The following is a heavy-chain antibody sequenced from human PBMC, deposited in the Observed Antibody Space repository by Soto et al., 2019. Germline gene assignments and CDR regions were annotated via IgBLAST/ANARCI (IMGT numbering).Heavy chain of an antibody. CDR1: GYTFTSYG. J-gene: IGHJ1*01. D-gene: IGHD1-20*01. V-gene: IGHV1-3*01. CDR3: ARDTESNRYND. Sequence: ASVKVSCKASGYTFTSYGMNWVRQAPGRGLEWMGWINPGNGNTKYSQRLQGRVTLTTDTSASTAYMELRSLTSDDTAMYYCARDTESNRYNDWGQGTLVTVSS. CDR2: INPGNGNT.